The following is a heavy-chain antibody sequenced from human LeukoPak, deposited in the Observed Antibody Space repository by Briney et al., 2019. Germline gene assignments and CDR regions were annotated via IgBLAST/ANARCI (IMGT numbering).Heavy chain of an antibody. CDR2: INPNSGGT. CDR1: GYTFSAYY. J-gene: IGHJ6*02. Sequence: ASVKVSCKASGYTFSAYYMHWVRQAPGQGPEWMGWINPNSGGTNYAQKFQGRGTMTRDTSISTAYMELTRLRSDDTAVYYGAREGQLVGPTPKVHYYGMDFWGQGTTVTVSS. CDR3: AREGQLVGPTPKVHYYGMDF. D-gene: IGHD1-26*01. V-gene: IGHV1-2*02.